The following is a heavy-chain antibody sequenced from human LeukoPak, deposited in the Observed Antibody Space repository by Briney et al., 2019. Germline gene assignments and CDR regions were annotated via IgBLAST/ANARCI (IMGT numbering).Heavy chain of an antibody. CDR1: GFTFSNYA. D-gene: IGHD4-17*01. CDR3: AKGGATVIDY. CDR2: ISGSGGST. J-gene: IGHJ4*02. V-gene: IGHV3-23*01. Sequence: GGSLRLSCAASGFTFSNYAMSWVRQAPGKGLEWVSVISGSGGSTYYADSVKGRFTISRDNAKNTLYLQMNSLRAEDTAVYYCAKGGATVIDYWGQGTLVTVSS.